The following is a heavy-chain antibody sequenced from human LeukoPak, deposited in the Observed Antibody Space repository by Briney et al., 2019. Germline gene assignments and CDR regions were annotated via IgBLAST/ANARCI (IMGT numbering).Heavy chain of an antibody. CDR2: ISSSSSYI. CDR3: ARMMTAQSMDV. CDR1: GLANSVYS. Sequence: GPLRPCCKASGLANSVYSINWGSKNQEKGLKWVSSISSSSSYIYYADSVKGRFTISRDNAKNSLYLQMNSLRAEDTAVYYCARMMTAQSMDVWGKGTTVTVSS. D-gene: IGHD2-21*02. V-gene: IGHV3-21*01. J-gene: IGHJ6*03.